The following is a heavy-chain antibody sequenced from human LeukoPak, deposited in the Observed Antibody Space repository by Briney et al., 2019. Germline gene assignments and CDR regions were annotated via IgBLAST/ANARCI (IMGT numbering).Heavy chain of an antibody. CDR1: GYRFTSYW. V-gene: IGHV5-51*01. CDR3: ARQDYESTGFFDY. J-gene: IGHJ4*02. D-gene: IGHD3-22*01. CDR2: VYPGDSDT. Sequence: PGESLKISCKGSGYRFTSYWIGWVRQMPGKGLEWMGIVYPGDSDTRNSPSFQGQVTISADKSINTAYLQWSSLKASDTAISYCARQDYESTGFFDYWGQGTLVTVSS.